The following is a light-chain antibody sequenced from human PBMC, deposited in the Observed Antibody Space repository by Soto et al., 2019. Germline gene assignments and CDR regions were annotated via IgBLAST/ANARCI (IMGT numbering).Light chain of an antibody. J-gene: IGLJ2*01. V-gene: IGLV1-44*01. CDR3: AAWDDSLNGVV. CDR1: SSHIGSNT. CDR2: RNN. Sequence: QSVLTQPPSASGTSGQRVTISCSGSSSHIGSNTVNWYQQLQGTAPKLLIYRNNQRPSGVPDRFSGSKSGTSASLAISGLQSEDEADYYCAAWDDSLNGVVFGGGTQLTVL.